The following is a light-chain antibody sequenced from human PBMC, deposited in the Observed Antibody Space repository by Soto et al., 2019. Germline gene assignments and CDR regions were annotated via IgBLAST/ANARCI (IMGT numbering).Light chain of an antibody. V-gene: IGLV2-23*01. Sequence: QSALTQPASVSGSPGQSITISCTGTSSDVGSYTLVSWYQQHPGEAPKLIIYEGSKRPSGVSNRFSGSKSVNTASLTISGLRAEDEADYYCCSYAGGLTSAGYVFGTATKLTVL. CDR1: SSDVGSYTL. CDR2: EGS. J-gene: IGLJ1*01. CDR3: CSYAGGLTSAGYV.